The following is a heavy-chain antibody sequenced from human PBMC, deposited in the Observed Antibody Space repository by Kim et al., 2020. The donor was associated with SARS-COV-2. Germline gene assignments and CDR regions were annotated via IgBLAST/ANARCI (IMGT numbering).Heavy chain of an antibody. CDR1: GGTFSSYA. Sequence: SVKVSCKASGGTFSSYAISWVRQAPGQGLEWMGGIIPIFGTANYAQKFQGRVTITADESTSTAYMELSSLRSEDTAVYYCARGLYQAYYYDSSGPFQHWGQGTLVTVSS. CDR2: IIPIFGTA. J-gene: IGHJ1*01. D-gene: IGHD3-22*01. V-gene: IGHV1-69*13. CDR3: ARGLYQAYYYDSSGPFQH.